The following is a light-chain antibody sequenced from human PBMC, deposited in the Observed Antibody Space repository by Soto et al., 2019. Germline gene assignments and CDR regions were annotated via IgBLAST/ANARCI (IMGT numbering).Light chain of an antibody. J-gene: IGKJ1*01. Sequence: EIVMTQSPVTLSVSPGERATLSCRASQSISRNLAWYHQRPGQPPRLLISGASDRATGVPARFSGSVSGTEFTLTISSLQSEDFAVYYCQHYIEWSWTFGQGTKV. CDR2: GAS. V-gene: IGKV3-15*01. CDR3: QHYIEWSWT. CDR1: QSISRN.